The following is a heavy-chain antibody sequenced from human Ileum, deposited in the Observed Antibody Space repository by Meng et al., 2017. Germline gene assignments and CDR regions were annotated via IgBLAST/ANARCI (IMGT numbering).Heavy chain of an antibody. Sequence: QGQLQESGPGLVKPSETLSLGFAVSGDSIRNGNWWSWVRQPPGKGLEWIGEIYESGTTNYNPSLKSRVTISVDKSKNEFSLKLSSVTAADTALYYCARVSYNKGSPKFDSWGQGTLVTVSS. D-gene: IGHD1-14*01. J-gene: IGHJ4*02. CDR3: ARVSYNKGSPKFDS. V-gene: IGHV4-4*02. CDR1: GDSIRNGNW. CDR2: IYESGTT.